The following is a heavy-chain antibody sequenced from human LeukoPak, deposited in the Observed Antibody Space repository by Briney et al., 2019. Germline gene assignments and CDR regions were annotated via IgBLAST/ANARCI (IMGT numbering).Heavy chain of an antibody. CDR1: GGSLGTYY. CDR3: ARHLGGGIEDMDV. V-gene: IGHV4-59*08. J-gene: IGHJ6*03. D-gene: IGHD3-16*02. CDR2: IYVTGST. Sequence: PSETLSLTCTVSGGSLGTYYWSWIRDSPGKGLGRIGYIYVTGSTRYNPYLQSRVTISVDTSRNQFFLKMSSVTAADTAVYYCARHLGGGIEDMDVWGKGTKVTVSS.